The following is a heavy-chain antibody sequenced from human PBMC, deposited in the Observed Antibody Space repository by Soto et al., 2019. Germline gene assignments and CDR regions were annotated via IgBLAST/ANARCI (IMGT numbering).Heavy chain of an antibody. J-gene: IGHJ4*02. D-gene: IGHD1-26*01. V-gene: IGHV1-3*01. CDR2: INAGYGNT. CDR1: GYTFSSYA. CDR3: ARDSGDGTFDF. Sequence: ASVKVSCKASGYTFSSYAMHWVRQAPGQRLEWMGWINAGYGNTKSSQKFQDRVTISRDTSASTARMGLTSLRSEDTAVYYCARDSGDGTFDFWGQGTLVTVSS.